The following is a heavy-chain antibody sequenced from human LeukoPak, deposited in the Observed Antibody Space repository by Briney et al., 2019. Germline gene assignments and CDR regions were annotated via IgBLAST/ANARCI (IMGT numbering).Heavy chain of an antibody. CDR3: ARPRRYYDFWSGYYADYYYGMDV. CDR1: GFTFSSYW. Sequence: GGSLRLSCAASGFTFSSYWMHWVRQAPGKGLVWVSRINSDGSSTSYADSVKGRFTISRDNAKNTLYLQMNSLRAEDTAVYYCARPRRYYDFWSGYYADYYYGMDVWGQGTMVTVSS. D-gene: IGHD3-3*01. CDR2: INSDGSST. J-gene: IGHJ6*02. V-gene: IGHV3-74*01.